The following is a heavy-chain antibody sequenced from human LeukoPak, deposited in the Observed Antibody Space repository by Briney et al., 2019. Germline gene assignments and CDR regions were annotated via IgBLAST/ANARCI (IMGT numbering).Heavy chain of an antibody. CDR2: ISYDGSNE. D-gene: IGHD1-26*01. V-gene: IGHV3-30*04. CDR3: ARSFSGSYPDFDY. Sequence: GSLRLSCAASGFIFRSYAMHWVRQAPGEGLEWVALISYDGSNEYYADSLKGRFTISRDNSKNTLYLQMNSLRAEDTAVYYCARSFSGSYPDFDYWGQGTLVTVSS. J-gene: IGHJ4*02. CDR1: GFIFRSYA.